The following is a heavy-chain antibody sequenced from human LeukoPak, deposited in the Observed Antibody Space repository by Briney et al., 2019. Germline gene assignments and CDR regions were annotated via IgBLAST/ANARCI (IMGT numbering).Heavy chain of an antibody. J-gene: IGHJ4*02. V-gene: IGHV3-33*06. Sequence: PGGSLRFSCAGSGLTFCNSGLHWVRQAPGKGLEWVAVIWYDGNNKYYADSVKGRFTISRDNSKNTLYLQMNSLRDEDTAIYYGAKDLYCSAGSCYCSGYWGQGTLVTVSS. D-gene: IGHD2-15*01. CDR3: AKDLYCSAGSCYCSGY. CDR2: IWYDGNNK. CDR1: GLTFCNSG.